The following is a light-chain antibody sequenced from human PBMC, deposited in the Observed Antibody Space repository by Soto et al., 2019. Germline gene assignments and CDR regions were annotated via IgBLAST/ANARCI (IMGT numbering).Light chain of an antibody. Sequence: EKVLPQSPGTLSLSPGERATLSCRASQSVTSSLVWYQQKAGQAPRLLIYDASNRATGIPARFSGSGSGTDFTLTINSLEPEDSAVYYCQHRSTWPRTFGGGTKVDIK. CDR3: QHRSTWPRT. V-gene: IGKV3-11*01. CDR1: QSVTSS. J-gene: IGKJ4*01. CDR2: DAS.